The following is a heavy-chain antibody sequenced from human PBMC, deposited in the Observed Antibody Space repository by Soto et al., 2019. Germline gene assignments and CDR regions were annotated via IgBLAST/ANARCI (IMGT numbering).Heavy chain of an antibody. D-gene: IGHD3-3*01. J-gene: IGHJ5*02. CDR3: ARRGVRFLEWFNWFDP. V-gene: IGHV1-3*01. CDR1: GYTFTSYA. CDR2: INAGNGNT. Sequence: ASVTVSCQASGYTFTSYAMHWVRQAPGQRLEWMGWINAGNGNTKYSQKFQGRVTITRDTSASTAYMELSSLRSEDTAVYYCARRGVRFLEWFNWFDPWGQGTLVTVSS.